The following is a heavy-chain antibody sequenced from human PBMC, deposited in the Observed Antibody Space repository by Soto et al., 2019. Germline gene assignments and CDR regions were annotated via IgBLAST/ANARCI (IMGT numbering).Heavy chain of an antibody. J-gene: IGHJ6*03. D-gene: IGHD3-3*01. CDR3: SRGPAALLGVYFGFWSGYSYYMDV. CDR1: GFTFSSYS. V-gene: IGHV3-48*01. Sequence: EVQLVESGGGLVQPGGSLRLSCAASGFTFSSYSMNWVRQAPGKGLEWVSYISSSSSTIYYADSVKGRFTISRDNAKNSLYLENNRLGARDQAWYFCSRGPAALLGVYFGFWSGYSYYMDVWGKGTTVTVSS. CDR2: ISSSSSTI.